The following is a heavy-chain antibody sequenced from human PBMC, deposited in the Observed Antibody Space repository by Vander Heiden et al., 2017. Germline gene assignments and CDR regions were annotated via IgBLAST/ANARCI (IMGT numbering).Heavy chain of an antibody. CDR2: RAYDGSNK. D-gene: IGHD1-1*01. J-gene: IGHJ5*02. CDR1: GFTFRSYA. Sequence: QVQLVESGGGVVQPGRSLRLSCAASGFTFRSYAMHWVRQAPGKGLDWVAVRAYDGSNKYYADSVKGRFTISRDNSKNTLYLQMNSLRAEDTAVYYCARAGRYTPAHNWFDPWGQGTLVTVSS. CDR3: ARAGRYTPAHNWFDP. V-gene: IGHV3-30-3*01.